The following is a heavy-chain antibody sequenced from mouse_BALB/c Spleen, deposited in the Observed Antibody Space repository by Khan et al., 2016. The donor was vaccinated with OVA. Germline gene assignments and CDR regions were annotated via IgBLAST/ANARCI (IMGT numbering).Heavy chain of an antibody. CDR2: ISYSGRT. CDR1: GYSITSDYA. CDR3: ARSVTITTVVATDFDY. Sequence: EVQLQESGPGLVKPSQSLSLTCTVTGYSITSDYAWNWIRQFPGNKLEWMGYISYSGRTRYNPSLKSRISITRDHSKNQFCLKLNSVTTEDTATYYGARSVTITTVVATDFDYWGQGSTLTVSS. V-gene: IGHV3-2*02. J-gene: IGHJ2*01. D-gene: IGHD1-1*01.